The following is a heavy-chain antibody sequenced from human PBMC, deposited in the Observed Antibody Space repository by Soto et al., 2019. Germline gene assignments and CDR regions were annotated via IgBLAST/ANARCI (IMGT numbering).Heavy chain of an antibody. D-gene: IGHD2-15*01. J-gene: IGHJ3*02. Sequence: GGSLRLSCAASGFIFSNSGMNWVRQTPGNGLEWVSSISRGGDFIYYADSIKGRFTISRDNAKNSLFLQMNSLRAEDTAVYYCARDFPLGSGTYDAFDIWGQGTMVTVSS. V-gene: IGHV3-21*01. CDR2: ISRGGDFI. CDR1: GFIFSNSG. CDR3: ARDFPLGSGTYDAFDI.